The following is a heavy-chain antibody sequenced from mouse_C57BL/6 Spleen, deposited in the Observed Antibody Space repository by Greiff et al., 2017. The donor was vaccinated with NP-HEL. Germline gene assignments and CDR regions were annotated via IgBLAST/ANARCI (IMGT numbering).Heavy chain of an antibody. CDR3: ARLVTTGGFAY. Sequence: VQLQQPGAELVKPGASVKLSCKASGYTFTSHWMHWVKQRPGQGLEWIGMIHPNSGSTNYNEKFKSKATLTVDKSSSTAYMQLSSLTSEDSAVYYCARLVTTGGFAYWGQGTLVTVSA. CDR1: GYTFTSHW. J-gene: IGHJ3*01. D-gene: IGHD2-2*01. V-gene: IGHV1-64*01. CDR2: IHPNSGST.